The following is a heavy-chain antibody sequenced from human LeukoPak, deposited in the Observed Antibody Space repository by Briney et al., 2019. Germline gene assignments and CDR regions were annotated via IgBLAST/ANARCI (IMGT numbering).Heavy chain of an antibody. CDR3: AKEGNWNYAQPFDY. Sequence: GGSLRLSCALSGFTLSSYAISWVRQAPGKGLEWVSAISGSGGRTYYADSVKGRFTISRDNSKNTLYLQMNSLRAEDTAVYYCAKEGNWNYAQPFDYWGQGTLVTVSS. J-gene: IGHJ4*02. CDR2: ISGSGGRT. CDR1: GFTLSSYA. V-gene: IGHV3-23*01. D-gene: IGHD1-7*01.